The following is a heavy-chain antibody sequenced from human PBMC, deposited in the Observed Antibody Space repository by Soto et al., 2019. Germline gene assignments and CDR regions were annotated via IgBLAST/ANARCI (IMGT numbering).Heavy chain of an antibody. Sequence: SETLSLTCTVSGGSISSYYWSWIRQPPGKGLEWIGYIYYSGSTNYNPSLKSRVTISVDTSKNQFSLKLSSVTAADTAVYYCARLSAWTNNFWSRNAFDIWGQGTMVTVSS. CDR2: IYYSGST. D-gene: IGHD3-3*01. V-gene: IGHV4-59*08. CDR3: ARLSAWTNNFWSRNAFDI. J-gene: IGHJ3*02. CDR1: GGSISSYY.